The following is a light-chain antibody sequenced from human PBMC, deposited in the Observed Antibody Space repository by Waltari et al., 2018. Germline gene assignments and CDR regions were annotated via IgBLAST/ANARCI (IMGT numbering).Light chain of an antibody. J-gene: IGLJ3*02. V-gene: IGLV2-14*01. Sequence: QSALTQPASVSGSPGQSISISCTGTSSDVGVYHSVSWYQQHPGKAPKLMIYEVSNRPSGISNRFSGSKSDNTASLTISGLQAEDEADYYCSSYTSSSTWVFGGGTKLTVL. CDR2: EVS. CDR1: SSDVGVYHS. CDR3: SSYTSSSTWV.